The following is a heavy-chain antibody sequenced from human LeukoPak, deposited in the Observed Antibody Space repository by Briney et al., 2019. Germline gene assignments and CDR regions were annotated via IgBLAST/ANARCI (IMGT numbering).Heavy chain of an antibody. V-gene: IGHV3-33*01. D-gene: IGHD3-10*01. CDR2: IRYDGSNK. J-gene: IGHJ6*01. CDR3: AGESYYAAGSYDPG. Sequence: GGSLRLSCAASEFTFSSYGMHWVRKAPGKGLEWVAVIRYDGSNKDYAGSVKGRFTISRDNSKNTLYLQMNSLRAEDTPMYYCAGESYYAAGSYDPGWGQATTVS. CDR1: EFTFSSYG.